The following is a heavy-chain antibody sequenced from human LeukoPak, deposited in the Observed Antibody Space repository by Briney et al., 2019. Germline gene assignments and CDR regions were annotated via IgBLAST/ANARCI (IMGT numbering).Heavy chain of an antibody. CDR2: ISGGGGST. D-gene: IGHD3-16*02. J-gene: IGHJ4*02. V-gene: IGHV3-23*01. CDR1: GFTFNSHA. CDR3: ARDQGYDYVWGSNRYVY. Sequence: GGSLTLSCAASGFTFNSHAMSWVRQAPGKGLEWVSAISGGGGSTYHADFVKGRFTISRDNSKNTLSLQMNSLRVEDTAVYYCARDQGYDYVWGSNRYVYWGQGTLVTVSS.